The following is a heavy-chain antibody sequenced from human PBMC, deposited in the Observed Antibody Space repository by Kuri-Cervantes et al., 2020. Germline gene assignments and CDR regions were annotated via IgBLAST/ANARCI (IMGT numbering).Heavy chain of an antibody. CDR1: GDSVSSNSAA. CDR3: ARSSYYDSSGYPTDLDY. D-gene: IGHD3-22*01. J-gene: IGHJ4*02. V-gene: IGHV6-1*01. Sequence: SETLSLTCAISGDSVSSNSAAWNWIRQSPSRGLEWLGRTYYRSKWYNDYAVSVNSRITINPDTSKNQFSLQLNSVTPEDTAVYYCARSSYYDSSGYPTDLDYWGQGTLVTVSS. CDR2: TYYRSKWYN.